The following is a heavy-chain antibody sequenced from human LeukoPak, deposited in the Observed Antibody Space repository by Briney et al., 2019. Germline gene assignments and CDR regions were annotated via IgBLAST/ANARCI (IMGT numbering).Heavy chain of an antibody. CDR3: ARGPSTWIQLWFNAFFDY. CDR1: GVSFSGYY. Sequence: PSETLSLTCAGYGVSFSGYYWSWIRQPPGKGLEWFGEINHSGSTNYNPSLKSRVTISVDTSKNQSSLKLSSVTGADTAVYYCARGPSTWIQLWFNAFFDYWGQGTLVTVSS. D-gene: IGHD5-18*01. CDR2: INHSGST. V-gene: IGHV4-34*01. J-gene: IGHJ4*02.